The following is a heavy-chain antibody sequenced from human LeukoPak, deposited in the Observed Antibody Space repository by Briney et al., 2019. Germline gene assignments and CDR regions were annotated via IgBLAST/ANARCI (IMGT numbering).Heavy chain of an antibody. CDR1: GFTFSSYG. D-gene: IGHD3-10*01. J-gene: IGHJ3*01. Sequence: PGRTLRLSCAASGFTFSSYGMHWVPQAPGKGLEWVAVIWYDGSNKYYAGSVKGRFTISRDNSKNTLYLQMNSLRAEDTAVYYCARVRSSGPPLDWGQGTMVTVSS. V-gene: IGHV3-33*01. CDR3: ARVRSSGPPLD. CDR2: IWYDGSNK.